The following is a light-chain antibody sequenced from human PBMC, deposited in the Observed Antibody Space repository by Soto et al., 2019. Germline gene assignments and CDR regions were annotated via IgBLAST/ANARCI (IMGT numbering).Light chain of an antibody. J-gene: IGKJ3*01. V-gene: IGKV3-11*01. Sequence: EIVLTQSPDTLSLSPGERATLSCRASQSVSSSLAWYQQIPGQAPRLLIYDASNRATGIQARFSGSGYGPALTPTISSREPEDFAVYYCQQRSKWPPEVTFGPGTKVDIK. CDR3: QQRSKWPPEVT. CDR1: QSVSSS. CDR2: DAS.